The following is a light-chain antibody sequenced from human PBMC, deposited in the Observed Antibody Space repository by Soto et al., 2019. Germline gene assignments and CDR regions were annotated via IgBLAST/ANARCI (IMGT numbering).Light chain of an antibody. V-gene: IGKV1-5*01. CDR2: DAS. CDR1: QSISSW. CDR3: QQYNSYPWT. J-gene: IGKJ1*01. Sequence: DIQMTQSPSTLSASVGDRVTITCRASQSISSWLDWYQQKPGKAPKLLIYDASSLESGVPSRFSGSGSGTELTLTMSSLQPDDFATYYCQQYNSYPWTFGQGTKVKIK.